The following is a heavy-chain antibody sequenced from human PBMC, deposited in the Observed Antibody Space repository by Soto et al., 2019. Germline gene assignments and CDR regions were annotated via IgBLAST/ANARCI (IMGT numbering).Heavy chain of an antibody. CDR1: GESIATGAFY. J-gene: IGHJ5*02. V-gene: IGHV4-31*03. Sequence: SETLFLTCTVSGESIATGAFYWSWIRLQSGKGPEWIGSIFYAGDTYYNPSLKSRVEISLDGSQNQFSLNLRSVTAADTAVYYCAREGDYRAWFEPWGPGTLVTVSS. CDR2: IFYAGDT. CDR3: AREGDYRAWFEP. D-gene: IGHD4-17*01.